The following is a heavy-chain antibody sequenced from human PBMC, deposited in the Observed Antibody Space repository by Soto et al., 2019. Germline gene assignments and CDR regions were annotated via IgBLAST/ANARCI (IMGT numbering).Heavy chain of an antibody. J-gene: IGHJ5*02. CDR3: ARERSYCGGDCYPNWFDP. CDR2: ISSSSSYI. Sequence: GGSLRLSCAASGFTFSSYSMNWVRQAPGKGLEWVSSISSSSSYIYYADSVKGRFTISRDNAKNSQYLQMNSLRAEDTAVYYCARERSYCGGDCYPNWFDPWGQGTLVTVSS. D-gene: IGHD2-21*02. V-gene: IGHV3-21*01. CDR1: GFTFSSYS.